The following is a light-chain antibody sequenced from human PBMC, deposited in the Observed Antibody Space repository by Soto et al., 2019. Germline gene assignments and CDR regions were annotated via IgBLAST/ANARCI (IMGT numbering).Light chain of an antibody. CDR2: GAS. V-gene: IGKV1-39*01. CDR1: QSISTY. Sequence: DIQLTQSPSSLSASVGDRVTITCRSSQSISTYLNWYQQKPGKAPKLLIHGASSLQFRVPSKFSGSGSGTDFTLTITSLQTEDSATYFCQQSYGDTRTFGQGTKVDI. CDR3: QQSYGDTRT. J-gene: IGKJ1*01.